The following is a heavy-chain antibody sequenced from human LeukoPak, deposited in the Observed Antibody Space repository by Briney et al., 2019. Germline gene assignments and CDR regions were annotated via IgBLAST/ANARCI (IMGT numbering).Heavy chain of an antibody. D-gene: IGHD6-13*01. CDR2: ISYDGSNK. V-gene: IGHV3-30*04. CDR3: ARARAAAVDY. CDR1: GFTFSSYA. Sequence: PGRSLRLSCAASGFTFSSYAMHWVRQAPGKGLEWVSVISYDGSNKYYADSVKGRFTISRDNSKNTLYLQMNSLRAQDTAVYYCARARAAAVDYWGQGTLVTVSS. J-gene: IGHJ4*02.